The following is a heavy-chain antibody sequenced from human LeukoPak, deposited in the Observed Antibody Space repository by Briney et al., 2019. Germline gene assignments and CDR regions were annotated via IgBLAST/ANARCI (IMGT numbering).Heavy chain of an antibody. CDR1: GGSISSYY. V-gene: IGHV4-59*08. D-gene: IGHD3-22*01. J-gene: IGHJ4*02. CDR3: ARRRYYYDSSGYYSPFDY. Sequence: PSETLSLTCTVSGGSISSYYWSWIRQPPGKGLEWIGYFYYSGSTNYNPSLKSRVTISVDTSKNQFSLKLSSVTAADTAVYYCARRRYYYDSSGYYSPFDYWGQGTLVTVSS. CDR2: FYYSGST.